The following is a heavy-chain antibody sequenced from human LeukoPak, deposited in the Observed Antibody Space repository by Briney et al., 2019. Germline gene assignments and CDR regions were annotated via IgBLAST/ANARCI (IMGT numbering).Heavy chain of an antibody. CDR3: GRDRVSFSYYYYGMDV. CDR2: ISASNGHT. CDR1: GYAFSSYG. Sequence: ASVKVSCKASGYAFSSYGINWVRQAPGQGLEWMGWISASNGHTNYAQKFQGRVTMTTDTSTNTAYMELRALRTDDTAAYYCGRDRVSFSYYYYGMDVWGQGTTVTVSS. V-gene: IGHV1-18*01. J-gene: IGHJ6*02. D-gene: IGHD3-3*01.